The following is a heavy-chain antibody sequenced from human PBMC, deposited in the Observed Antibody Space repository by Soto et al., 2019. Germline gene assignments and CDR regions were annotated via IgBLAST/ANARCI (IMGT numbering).Heavy chain of an antibody. V-gene: IGHV1-69*01. CDR1: GGTFSSYA. CDR3: ARVTRRGYSGYDPNWFDP. D-gene: IGHD5-12*01. CDR2: IIPIFGTA. Sequence: QVQLVQSGAEVKKPGSSVKVSCKASGGTFSSYAISWVRQAPGQGLEWMGGIIPIFGTANYAQKFQGRVTITADESTSTAYMELSSLRSEDTAVYYCARVTRRGYSGYDPNWFDPWGQGTLVTVSS. J-gene: IGHJ5*02.